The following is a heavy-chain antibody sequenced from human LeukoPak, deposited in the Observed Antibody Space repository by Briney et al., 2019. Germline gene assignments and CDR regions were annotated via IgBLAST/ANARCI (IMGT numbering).Heavy chain of an antibody. D-gene: IGHD2-2*01. Sequence: GGSLRLSCAASGFTVSSSYMSWVRQAPGKGLEWVSVIYSGANTYYADSVKGRFTISRQNSKNTLDLQMNSLRPEDTAVYYCARDGRYCIITSCYGYYGMDVWGQGTTVTVSS. V-gene: IGHV3-53*04. CDR3: ARDGRYCIITSCYGYYGMDV. CDR1: GFTVSSSY. CDR2: IYSGANT. J-gene: IGHJ6*02.